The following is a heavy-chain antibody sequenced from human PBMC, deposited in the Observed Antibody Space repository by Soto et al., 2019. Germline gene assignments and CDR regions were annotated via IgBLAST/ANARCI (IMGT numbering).Heavy chain of an antibody. D-gene: IGHD5-18*01. CDR1: GFTFSSYS. CDR2: ISSSSSYI. V-gene: IGHV3-21*01. CDR3: ARDQPGYSYGYGLGY. J-gene: IGHJ4*02. Sequence: EVQLVESGGGLVKPGGSLSLSYAASGFTFSSYSMNWVRQAPGKGLEWVSSISSSSSYIYYADSAKGRFTISRDNAKNSLDLQMNSLRAEDTAVYYCARDQPGYSYGYGLGYWGQGTLVTVSS.